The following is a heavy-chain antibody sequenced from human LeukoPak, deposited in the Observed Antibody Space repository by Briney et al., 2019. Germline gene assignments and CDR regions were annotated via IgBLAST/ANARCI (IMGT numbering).Heavy chain of an antibody. J-gene: IGHJ5*02. V-gene: IGHV1-2*02. CDR3: ARVGLLWFGKLFVGEGGWFDP. Sequence: GASVKVSCKASGYTFTGYYMHWVRQAPGQGLEWMGWINPNSGGTNYAQKFQGRVTMTRDTSISTAYMELSRLRSDDTAVYYCARVGLLWFGKLFVGEGGWFDPWGQGTLVTVSS. CDR1: GYTFTGYY. D-gene: IGHD3-10*01. CDR2: INPNSGGT.